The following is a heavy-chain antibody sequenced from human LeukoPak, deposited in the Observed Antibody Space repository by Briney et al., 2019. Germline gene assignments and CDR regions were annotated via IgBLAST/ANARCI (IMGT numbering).Heavy chain of an antibody. CDR3: ARQKGGYCSGGSCYNFDY. D-gene: IGHD2-15*01. CDR1: GYTFTGYY. J-gene: IGHJ4*02. Sequence: ASVNVSCTASGYTFTGYYLHWVRQAPGQGLEWVGWINPYSGGTTYAQKFQGRVSMTRDTYINTDYMELSRLRSDDTAVFYWARQKGGYCSGGSCYNFDYWGQGTLVTVSS. V-gene: IGHV1-2*02. CDR2: INPYSGGT.